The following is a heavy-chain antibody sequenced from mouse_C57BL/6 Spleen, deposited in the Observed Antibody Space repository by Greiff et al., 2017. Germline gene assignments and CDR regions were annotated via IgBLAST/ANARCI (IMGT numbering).Heavy chain of an antibody. CDR1: GYTFTTYP. CDR3: ARANDYGSIPFDY. V-gene: IGHV1-47*01. D-gene: IGHD1-1*01. CDR2: FHPYNDET. J-gene: IGHJ2*01. Sequence: QVQLQQSGAELVKPGASVKMSCKASGYTFTTYPIEWMKQNHGKSLEWLGNFHPYNDETKYNEKLKGKATLTVEKSASTVYLELSRLTSDYSAVYYCARANDYGSIPFDYWGQGTTLTVSS.